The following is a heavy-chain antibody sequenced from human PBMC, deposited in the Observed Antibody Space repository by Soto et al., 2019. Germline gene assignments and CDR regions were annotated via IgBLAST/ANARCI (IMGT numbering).Heavy chain of an antibody. CDR1: GITFRSHA. CDR2: ISAGGGTT. Sequence: PGGSLRLSCSTSGITFRSHAMGWVRQTPGKGLEWVSGISAGGGTTYYADSVKGRFTISTDTSNNILSLQMNSLRAEDTALYYCAKDHYYASSGKNCFGPWRQRTLVTVSS. CDR3: AKDHYYASSGKNCFGP. J-gene: IGHJ5*02. V-gene: IGHV3-23*01. D-gene: IGHD3-22*01.